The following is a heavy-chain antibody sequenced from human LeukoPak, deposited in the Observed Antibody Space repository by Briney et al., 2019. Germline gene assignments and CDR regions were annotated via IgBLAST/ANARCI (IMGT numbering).Heavy chain of an antibody. CDR2: INHSGST. J-gene: IGHJ5*02. CDR1: GGSISSYY. V-gene: IGHV4-34*01. D-gene: IGHD3-10*01. Sequence: SETLSLTCTVSGGSISSYYWSWIRQPPGKGLEWIGEINHSGSTNYNPSLKSRVTISVDTSKNQFSLKLSSVTAADTAVYYCARALLLWFGESLNWFDPWGQGTLVTVSS. CDR3: ARALLLWFGESLNWFDP.